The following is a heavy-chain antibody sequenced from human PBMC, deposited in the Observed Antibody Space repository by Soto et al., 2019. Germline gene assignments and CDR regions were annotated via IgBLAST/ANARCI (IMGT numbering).Heavy chain of an antibody. J-gene: IGHJ6*02. CDR2: INHSGST. CDR1: GGSISSGGYY. CDR3: ARAGRYFDWSQWSYYGMDV. V-gene: IGHV4-34*01. Sequence: SETLSLNCAVSGGSISSGGYYWIWIRQPPGKGLEWIGEINHSGSTNYNPSLKSRVTISVDTSKNQFSLKLSSVTAADTAVYYCARAGRYFDWSQWSYYGMDVWGQGTTVTVSS. D-gene: IGHD3-9*01.